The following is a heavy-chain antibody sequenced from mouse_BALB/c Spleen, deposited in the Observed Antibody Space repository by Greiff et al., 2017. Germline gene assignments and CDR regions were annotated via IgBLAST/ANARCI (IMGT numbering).Heavy chain of an antibody. CDR1: GYTFTDYN. J-gene: IGHJ2*01. CDR3: ARRDYYGSSFDY. V-gene: IGHV1S29*02. CDR2: IYPYNGGT. Sequence: VQLKQSGPELVKPGASVKISCKASGYTFTDYNMHWVKQSHGKSLEWIGYIYPYNGGTGYNQKFKSKATLTVDNSSSTAYMELRSLTSEDSAVYYCARRDYYGSSFDYWGQGTTLTVSS. D-gene: IGHD1-1*01.